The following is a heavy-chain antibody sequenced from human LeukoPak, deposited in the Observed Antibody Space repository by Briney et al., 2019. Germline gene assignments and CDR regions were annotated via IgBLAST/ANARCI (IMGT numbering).Heavy chain of an antibody. CDR2: IKQDGSKK. D-gene: IGHD1-26*01. V-gene: IGHV3-7*01. CDR1: EFTFSNYW. CDR3: PRGSEWDLLGSCDR. Sequence: PGGSLRLSCAASEFTFSNYWMTWVRQAPGKGLEWVANIKQDGSKKHYLDSVEGRFTISRDDAKNSLYLQMNSLRAEDTAVYYCPRGSEWDLLGSCDRWGQGTLVTVSS. J-gene: IGHJ5*02.